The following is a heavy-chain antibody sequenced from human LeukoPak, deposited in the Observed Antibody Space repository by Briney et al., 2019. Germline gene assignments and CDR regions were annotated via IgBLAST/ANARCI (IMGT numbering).Heavy chain of an antibody. CDR2: INHSGST. CDR3: ARQAQDFWSGYSPYYYYYMDV. J-gene: IGHJ6*03. Sequence: SETLSLTCTVSGGSIRNYYWSWIRQSPGRGLEWIGEINHSGSTNYNPSLKSRVTISVDTSKNQFSLKLSSVTAADTAVYYCARQAQDFWSGYSPYYYYYMDVWGKGTTVTVSS. CDR1: GGSIRNYY. V-gene: IGHV4-34*01. D-gene: IGHD3-3*01.